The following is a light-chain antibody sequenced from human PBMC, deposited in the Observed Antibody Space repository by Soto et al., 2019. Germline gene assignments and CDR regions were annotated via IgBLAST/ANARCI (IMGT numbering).Light chain of an antibody. CDR3: CSYGGYFWV. Sequence: QSALTQPPSVSGSPGQSVTISCTGTSSDVGSYNRVFWYRQPPGTAPKLMIYEVSNRPSGVPDRFSGSKSGNTASLTISGLQAEDEADYYCCSYGGYFWVFGGGTKLTVL. V-gene: IGLV2-18*02. CDR2: EVS. CDR1: SSDVGSYNR. J-gene: IGLJ3*02.